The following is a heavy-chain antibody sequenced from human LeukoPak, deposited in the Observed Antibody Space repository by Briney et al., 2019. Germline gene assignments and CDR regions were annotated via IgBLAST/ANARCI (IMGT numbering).Heavy chain of an antibody. V-gene: IGHV5-51*01. CDR1: GYSFTSYW. D-gene: IGHD2-15*01. CDR3: ARRRGARPACSGGSCYSDY. J-gene: IGHJ4*02. CDR2: IYPGDSDT. Sequence: GESLKISCKGSGYSFTSYWIGWVRQMPGKGLEWKGIIYPGDSDTRYSPSFQGQVTISADKSISTAYLQWSSLRASDTAVYYCARRRGARPACSGGSCYSDYWGQGTLVTVSS.